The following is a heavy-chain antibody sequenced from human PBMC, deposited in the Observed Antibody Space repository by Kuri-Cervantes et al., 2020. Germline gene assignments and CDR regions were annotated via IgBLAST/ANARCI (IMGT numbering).Heavy chain of an antibody. CDR2: ISISSSYI. J-gene: IGHJ4*02. D-gene: IGHD6-13*01. Sequence: GESLKISCAVSGFTFNSYSMNWVRQAPGKGLEWVSCISISSSYIYYADSVKGRFTISRDNAKNSLYLQMNSLRAEDTAVYYCARALEGSSCFDYWGQGTLVTVSS. V-gene: IGHV3-21*03. CDR3: ARALEGSSCFDY. CDR1: GFTFNSYS.